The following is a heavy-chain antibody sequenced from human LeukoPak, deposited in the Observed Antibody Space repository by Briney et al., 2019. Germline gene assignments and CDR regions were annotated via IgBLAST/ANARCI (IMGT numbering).Heavy chain of an antibody. CDR2: ISSSSSYI. CDR3: ARHKSRGYSYGPELYYYYYMDV. V-gene: IGHV3-21*01. D-gene: IGHD5-18*01. CDR1: GFTFSSYS. J-gene: IGHJ6*03. Sequence: GGSLRLSCAASGFTFSSYSMYWVRQAPGKGLEWVSSISSSSSYIYYADSVKGRFTISRDNAKNSLYLQMNSLRAEDTAVYYCARHKSRGYSYGPELYYYYYMDVWGKGTTVTVSS.